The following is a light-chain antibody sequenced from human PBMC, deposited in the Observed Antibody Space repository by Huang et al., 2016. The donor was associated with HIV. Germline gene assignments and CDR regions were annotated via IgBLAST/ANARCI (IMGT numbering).Light chain of an antibody. J-gene: IGKJ4*01. CDR3: QQLDGHSST. V-gene: IGKV1-9*01. CDR1: QGINSY. CDR2: GAS. Sequence: IQLTQSPSSLSASVGDRVNITCRASQGINSYLAWYQQKPGKAPKLLIHGASTLQSGVPSRFSGSGSGTDFTLTISSLQPEDFAIYYCQQLDGHSSTFGGGTRVE.